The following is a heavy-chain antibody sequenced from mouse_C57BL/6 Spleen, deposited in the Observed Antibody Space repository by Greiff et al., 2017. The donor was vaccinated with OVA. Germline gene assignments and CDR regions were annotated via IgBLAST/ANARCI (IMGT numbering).Heavy chain of an antibody. Sequence: QVQLQQSGAELVRPGASVTLSCKASGYTFTDYEMHWVKQTPVHGLEWIGAIDPETGGTAYNQKCKGKAILTADKSSSTAYMELRSLTSEDSAVYYCTRRSLLLPGVDGYFDGWGTGTTVTVSS. CDR1: GYTFTDYE. V-gene: IGHV1-15*01. CDR3: TRRSLLLPGVDGYFDG. CDR2: IDPETGGT. J-gene: IGHJ1*03.